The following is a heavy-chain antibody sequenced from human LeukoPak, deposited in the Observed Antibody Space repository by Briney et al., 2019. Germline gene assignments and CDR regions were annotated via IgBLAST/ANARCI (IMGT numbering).Heavy chain of an antibody. V-gene: IGHV4-59*01. J-gene: IGHJ5*02. CDR2: IYYSGST. CDR3: ARVWLASGANWFDP. D-gene: IGHD6-19*01. Sequence: SETLSLTCTVSGGSISSYYWSWIRQPPGKGLEWIGYIYYSGSTNYNPSLKSRVTISVDTSKNQFSLKLSSVTAADTAVYYCARVWLASGANWFDPWGQGTLVTVSS. CDR1: GGSISSYY.